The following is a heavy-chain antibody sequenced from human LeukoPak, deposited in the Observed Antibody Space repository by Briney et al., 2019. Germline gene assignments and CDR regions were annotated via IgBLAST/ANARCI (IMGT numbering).Heavy chain of an antibody. D-gene: IGHD6-19*01. J-gene: IGHJ4*02. Sequence: SETLSLTCTVSGYSTSSGYYWGWIRPPPGEGLEWIASIVHSGNTYYKPSLKSRVTISVDTFKNQFSLRLSSVTAADTALYYCARAPGSGWSNWGQGTLVTVSS. V-gene: IGHV4-38-2*02. CDR2: IVHSGNT. CDR3: ARAPGSGWSN. CDR1: GYSTSSGYY.